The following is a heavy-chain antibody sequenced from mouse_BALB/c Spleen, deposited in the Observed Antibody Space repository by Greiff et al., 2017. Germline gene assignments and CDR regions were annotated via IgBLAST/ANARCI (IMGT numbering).Heavy chain of an antibody. Sequence: LQQPGSELVRPGASVKLSCKASGYTFTSYWMHWVKQRHGQGLEWIGNIYPGSGSTNYDEKFKSKGTLTVDTSSSTAYMHLSSLTSEDSAVYYCTRDYGNFYWYFDVWGAGTTVTVSS. D-gene: IGHD2-1*01. V-gene: IGHV1S22*01. CDR3: TRDYGNFYWYFDV. J-gene: IGHJ1*01. CDR2: IYPGSGST. CDR1: GYTFTSYW.